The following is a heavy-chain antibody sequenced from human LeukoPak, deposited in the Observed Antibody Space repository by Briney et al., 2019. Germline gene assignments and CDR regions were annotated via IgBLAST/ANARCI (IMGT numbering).Heavy chain of an antibody. Sequence: ASVKVSCKASGYTFTSCDINWVRQAIGQGLGWMGWMNPNSGNTGYGQSFQGRITMTRDISIGTAYMELSNLTSEDTAIYYCTRGSSGRRDNWGQGTLVTVSA. V-gene: IGHV1-8*01. J-gene: IGHJ4*02. CDR3: TRGSSGRRDN. CDR2: MNPNSGNT. CDR1: GYTFTSCD. D-gene: IGHD6-19*01.